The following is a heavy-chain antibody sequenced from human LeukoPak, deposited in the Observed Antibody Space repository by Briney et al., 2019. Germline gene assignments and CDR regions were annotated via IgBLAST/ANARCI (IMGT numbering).Heavy chain of an antibody. CDR3: ARSDIWGSYRFLDY. CDR2: IYTSGRT. CDR1: GGSISSGSYY. D-gene: IGHD3-16*02. V-gene: IGHV4-61*02. J-gene: IGHJ4*01. Sequence: SETLSLTCTVSGGSISSGSYYWSWIRQPAGKGLEWIGRIYTSGRTKYNPSLKSRVIVSADTSKTQFSLKLSSVTAADTAVYYCARSDIWGSYRFLDYWGQGILVTVSS.